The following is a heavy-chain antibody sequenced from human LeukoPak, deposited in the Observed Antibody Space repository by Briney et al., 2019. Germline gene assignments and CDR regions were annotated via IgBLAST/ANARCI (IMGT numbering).Heavy chain of an antibody. Sequence: SETLSLTCAVSGGSISSGGYSWSWIRQPPGKGLEWIGYIYHSGSTYYNPSLKSRVTISVDRSKNQFSLKLSSVTAADTAVYYCARGGYYDILTGFYPDALDYWGQGTLVTVS. CDR3: ARGGYYDILTGFYPDALDY. CDR2: IYHSGST. V-gene: IGHV4-30-2*01. D-gene: IGHD3-9*01. J-gene: IGHJ4*02. CDR1: GGSISSGGYS.